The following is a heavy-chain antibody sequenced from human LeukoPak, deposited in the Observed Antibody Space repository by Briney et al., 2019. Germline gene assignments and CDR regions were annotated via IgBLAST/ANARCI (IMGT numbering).Heavy chain of an antibody. V-gene: IGHV3-11*04. CDR1: GFTFSDYY. D-gene: IGHD5-12*01. CDR2: ISSSGSTI. CDR3: AKDLRPYTGYPINWFDP. J-gene: IGHJ5*02. Sequence: GGSLRLSCAASGFTFSDYYMSWIRQAPGKGLEWVSYISSSGSTIYYADSVKGRFTISRDNSKNTLYLQMNSLRAEDTAVYHCAKDLRPYTGYPINWFDPWGQGTLVTVSS.